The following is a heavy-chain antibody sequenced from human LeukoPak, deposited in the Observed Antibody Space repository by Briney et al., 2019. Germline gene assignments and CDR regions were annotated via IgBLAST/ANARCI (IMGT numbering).Heavy chain of an antibody. Sequence: ASVKVSCKASGYTFTGYYMHWVRQAPGQGLEWMEWINPNSGGTNYAQKFQGWVTMTRDTSISTAYMELCRLRSDDTAVYYCATEKIDLRYLQGFDPWGQGTLVTVSS. V-gene: IGHV1-2*04. D-gene: IGHD3-9*01. CDR3: ATEKIDLRYLQGFDP. J-gene: IGHJ5*02. CDR2: INPNSGGT. CDR1: GYTFTGYY.